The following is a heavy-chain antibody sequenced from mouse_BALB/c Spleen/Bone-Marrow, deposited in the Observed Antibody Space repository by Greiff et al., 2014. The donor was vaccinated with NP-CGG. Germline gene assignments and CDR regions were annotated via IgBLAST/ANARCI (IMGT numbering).Heavy chain of an antibody. V-gene: IGHV1-69*02. Sequence: QVKLQQSGAELVRPGASVKLSCKASGYTFTSYWINWVKQRPGQGLEWIGNIYPSDSYTNYNQKFKVKATLTVDKSSSTAYMQLSSPTSEDSAVYYCTRKYGPLYYFDYWGQGTTLTVSS. D-gene: IGHD2-10*02. J-gene: IGHJ2*01. CDR3: TRKYGPLYYFDY. CDR2: IYPSDSYT. CDR1: GYTFTSYW.